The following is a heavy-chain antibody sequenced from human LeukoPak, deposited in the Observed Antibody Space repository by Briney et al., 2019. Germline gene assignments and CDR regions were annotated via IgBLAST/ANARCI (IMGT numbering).Heavy chain of an antibody. D-gene: IGHD3-10*01. CDR2: IYTNGST. V-gene: IGHV4-61*09. CDR3: ATFLEASGSYYYYYMDV. J-gene: IGHJ6*03. CDR1: NALITSGSYS. Sequence: SQTPSLTCTVSNALITSGSYSWTWIRQSAGKGLEWIGHIYTNGSTTYNPSLKSRVTVSVDTSKNQFSLKLTSVTAADTAVYYCATFLEASGSYYYYYMDVWGKGTTVTVSS.